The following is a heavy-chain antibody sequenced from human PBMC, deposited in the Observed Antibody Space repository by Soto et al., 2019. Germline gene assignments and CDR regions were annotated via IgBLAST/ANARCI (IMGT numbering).Heavy chain of an antibody. V-gene: IGHV3-30-3*01. J-gene: IGHJ4*02. CDR1: GFTFSSYA. Sequence: GGSLRLSCAASGFTFSSYAMHWVRQAPGKGLEWVAVISYDGSNKYYADSVKGRFTISRDNSKNTLYLQMNSLRAEDTAVYYCARDGDSSPGYYFDYWGQGTLVTVSS. CDR3: ARDGDSSPGYYFDY. CDR2: ISYDGSNK. D-gene: IGHD3-3*01.